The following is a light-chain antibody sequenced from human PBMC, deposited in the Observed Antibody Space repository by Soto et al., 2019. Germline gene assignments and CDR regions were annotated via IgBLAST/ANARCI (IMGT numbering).Light chain of an antibody. CDR3: QQYGNSPLT. J-gene: IGKJ4*01. CDR2: GVS. CDR1: QSVRSGY. V-gene: IGKV3-20*01. Sequence: EIVLTQSPATLSLSPGDRATLSCRASQSVRSGYFAWYQQKPGQAPRVIIFGVSTRATAIPDRFSGSGSGTDFTLTISRLEPEDFALYYCQQYGNSPLTFGGGTKVDIK.